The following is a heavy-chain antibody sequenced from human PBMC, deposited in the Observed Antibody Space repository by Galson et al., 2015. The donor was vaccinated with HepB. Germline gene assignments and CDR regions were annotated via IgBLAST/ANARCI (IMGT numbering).Heavy chain of an antibody. J-gene: IGHJ4*02. CDR1: GFTFTDYG. CDR2: ITHDGSRK. Sequence: SLRLSCAGSGFTFTDYGMSWVRQAPGKGLDWVARITHDGSRKNHSDSVKGRFTISRDNSRNTLYLQMNSLRVEDTAIYYCSRDPGLRGRSTPHYWGQGTLVTVSS. V-gene: IGHV3-30*03. D-gene: IGHD6-13*01. CDR3: SRDPGLRGRSTPHY.